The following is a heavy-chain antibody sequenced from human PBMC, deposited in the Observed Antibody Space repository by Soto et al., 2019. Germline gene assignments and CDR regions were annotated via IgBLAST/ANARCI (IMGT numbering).Heavy chain of an antibody. J-gene: IGHJ4*02. CDR1: GGTFSSYA. V-gene: IGHV1-69*01. Sequence: QVQLVQSGAAVKKPGSSVKVSCKVSGGTFSSYAISWVRQAPGQGLEWMGGIIPMFGTANYAQKCHGRVTIIADESTSTVYMELSSLRSEDTAVYFCARFARSSGYVDFWGQGTLVSVSS. CDR2: IIPMFGTA. D-gene: IGHD6-19*01. CDR3: ARFARSSGYVDF.